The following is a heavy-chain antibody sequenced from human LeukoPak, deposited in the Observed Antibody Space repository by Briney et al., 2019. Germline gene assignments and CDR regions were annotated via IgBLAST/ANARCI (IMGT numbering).Heavy chain of an antibody. CDR2: IYYSGST. CDR1: GGSISSSSYY. CDR3: ARTYPGVTIFGVGTDWFDP. V-gene: IGHV4-39*01. Sequence: SETLSLTCTVSGGSISSSSYYWGWIRQPPGKGLEWIGGIYYSGSTYYNPSLKSRVTISVDTSKNQFSLKLSSVTAADTAVYYCARTYPGVTIFGVGTDWFDPWGQGTLVTVSS. D-gene: IGHD3-3*01. J-gene: IGHJ5*02.